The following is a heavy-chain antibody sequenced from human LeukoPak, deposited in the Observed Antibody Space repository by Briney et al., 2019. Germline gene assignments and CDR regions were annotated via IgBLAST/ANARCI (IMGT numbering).Heavy chain of an antibody. CDR2: LFFGGST. CDR3: SRENGAFSPFGY. Sequence: SETLSLTCTVSGASISTYYWSWIRQPPGKGLEWIGYLFFGGSTNYNPSLKSRVTISSDTSKNQLSLKLTSVTAADTAVYYCSRENGAFSPFGYWGQGTLVTVPS. D-gene: IGHD2-8*01. V-gene: IGHV4-59*12. J-gene: IGHJ4*02. CDR1: GASISTYY.